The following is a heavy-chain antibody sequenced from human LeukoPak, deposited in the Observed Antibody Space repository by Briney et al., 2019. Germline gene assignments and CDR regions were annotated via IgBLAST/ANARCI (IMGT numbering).Heavy chain of an antibody. CDR2: MNPNSGNT. Sequence: ASVKVSCKASGYTFTSYDINWVRQATGQGLEWMGWMNPNSGNTGYAQKFQGRVTMTRNTSISTAYMELSSPRSEDTAVYYCARETNYYDFWSGYSEKRFDYWGQGTLVTVSS. V-gene: IGHV1-8*01. D-gene: IGHD3-3*01. J-gene: IGHJ4*02. CDR1: GYTFTSYD. CDR3: ARETNYYDFWSGYSEKRFDY.